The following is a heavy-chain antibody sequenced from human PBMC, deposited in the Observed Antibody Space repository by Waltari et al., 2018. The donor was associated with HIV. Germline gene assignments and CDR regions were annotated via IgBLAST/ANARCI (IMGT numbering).Heavy chain of an antibody. Sequence: EVQLVESGGGLVQPGGSLRLSCAASGFTFSSYEMNWVRQAPGKGLDGVSYISSSGRTIYYADSVKGRFTIYRDNAKNSLYLQMNSLRAEDTAVYYCARFTLYYGMDVWGQGTTVTVSS. CDR3: ARFTLYYGMDV. V-gene: IGHV3-48*03. J-gene: IGHJ6*02. CDR2: ISSSGRTI. CDR1: GFTFSSYE.